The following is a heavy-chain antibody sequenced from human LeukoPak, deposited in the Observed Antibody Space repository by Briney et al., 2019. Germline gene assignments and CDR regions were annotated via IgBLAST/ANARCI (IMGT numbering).Heavy chain of an antibody. Sequence: PSETLSLTCAVYGGSFSGYYWSWVRQPPGKGLEWIGEINHSGSTNYNPYLTSRVTISLATSKNQFSLKLSSVTAADTAVYYCARGQLVLDYWGQGPLVTVSS. D-gene: IGHD6-6*01. CDR3: ARGQLVLDY. J-gene: IGHJ4*02. CDR2: INHSGST. V-gene: IGHV4-34*01. CDR1: GGSFSGYY.